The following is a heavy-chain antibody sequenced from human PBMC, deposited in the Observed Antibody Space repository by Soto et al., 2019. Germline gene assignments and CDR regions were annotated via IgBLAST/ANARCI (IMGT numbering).Heavy chain of an antibody. V-gene: IGHV3-23*01. Sequence: GGSLRLSFAASGFTFSSYAMSWVRQAPGKGLEWVSAISGSGGSTYYADSVKGRFTISRDNSKNTLYLKMNSLRAEDTAVYYCAKSPYPRLFDYWGQGTLVTVSS. J-gene: IGHJ4*02. D-gene: IGHD2-21*01. CDR3: AKSPYPRLFDY. CDR1: GFTFSSYA. CDR2: ISGSGGST.